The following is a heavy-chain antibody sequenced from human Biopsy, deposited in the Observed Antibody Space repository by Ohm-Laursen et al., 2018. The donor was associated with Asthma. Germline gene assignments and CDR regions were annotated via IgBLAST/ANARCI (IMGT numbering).Heavy chain of an antibody. V-gene: IGHV4-61*05. J-gene: IGHJ5*02. CDR2: IYFSGNT. CDR1: GGSISSNFYY. Sequence: SDTLSLTCAVSGGSISSNFYYWGWIRQPPGKGLEWIGYIYFSGNTNYNPSLKSRVTISVDTSKNQFSLKLSSVTAADTAVYYCARAGQCSSTSCYNPGWFDPWGQGTLVTVSS. CDR3: ARAGQCSSTSCYNPGWFDP. D-gene: IGHD2-2*01.